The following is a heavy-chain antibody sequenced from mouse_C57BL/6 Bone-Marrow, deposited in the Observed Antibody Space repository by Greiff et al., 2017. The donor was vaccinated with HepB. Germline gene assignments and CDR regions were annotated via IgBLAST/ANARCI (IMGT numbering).Heavy chain of an antibody. D-gene: IGHD1-1*01. CDR3: ARMYYGSRSFDY. CDR1: GYTFTDYY. CDR2: INPNNGGT. J-gene: IGHJ2*01. V-gene: IGHV1-26*01. Sequence: VQLKQSGPELVKPGASVKISCKASGYTFTDYYMNWVKQSHGKSLEWIGDINPNNGGTSYNQKFKGKATLTVDKSSSTAYMELRSLTSEDSAVYYCARMYYGSRSFDYWGQGTTLTVSS.